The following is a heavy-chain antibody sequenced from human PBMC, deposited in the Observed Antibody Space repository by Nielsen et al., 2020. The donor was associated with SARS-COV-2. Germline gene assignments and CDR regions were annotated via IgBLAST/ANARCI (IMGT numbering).Heavy chain of an antibody. V-gene: IGHV7-4-1*02. CDR2: INTHTGNQ. Sequence: ASVKVSCKASGYTFTTYAINWVRQAPAQGLEWMGWINTHTGNQTNAQGFTGRFVFSLDTSVSTAYLQISSLRAEDTAVYYCARDRGDGYNSGVDYWGQGTLVTVSS. CDR3: ARDRGDGYNSGVDY. J-gene: IGHJ4*02. CDR1: GYTFTTYA. D-gene: IGHD5-24*01.